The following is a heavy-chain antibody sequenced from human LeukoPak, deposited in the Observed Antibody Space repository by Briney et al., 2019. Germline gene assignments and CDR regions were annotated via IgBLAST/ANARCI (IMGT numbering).Heavy chain of an antibody. CDR1: GGSISSGSYY. J-gene: IGHJ3*02. V-gene: IGHV4-61*02. CDR3: ARELYYYDSSGYYPFDAFDI. D-gene: IGHD3-22*01. Sequence: SETLSLTCTVSGGSISSGSYYWSWIRQPAGKGLEWIGRIYTSGSTNYNPSLKSRVTISVDTSKNQFSLKLSSVTAADTAVYYCARELYYYDSSGYYPFDAFDIWGQGTMVTVSS. CDR2: IYTSGST.